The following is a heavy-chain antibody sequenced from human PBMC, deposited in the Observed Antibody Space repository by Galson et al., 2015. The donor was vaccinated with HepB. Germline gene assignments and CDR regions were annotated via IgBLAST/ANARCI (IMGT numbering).Heavy chain of an antibody. CDR2: ISSNGGST. CDR3: VKDAPTTVTTWGWEVLFDY. J-gene: IGHJ4*02. D-gene: IGHD4-17*01. CDR1: GFTFSSYA. V-gene: IGHV3-64D*06. Sequence: LRLSCAASGFTFSSYAMHWVRQAPGKGLEYVSAISSNGGSTYYADSVKGRFTISRDNSKNTLYLQMSSLRAEDTAVYYCVKDAPTTVTTWGWEVLFDYWGQGTLVTVSS.